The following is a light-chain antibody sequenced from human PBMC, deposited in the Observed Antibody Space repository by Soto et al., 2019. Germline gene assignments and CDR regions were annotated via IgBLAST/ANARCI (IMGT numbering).Light chain of an antibody. CDR1: QSVTSNS. CDR3: QQFGTSPGT. Sequence: EIVLTQSPGTLSLSPGQRATRSCRASQSVTSNSLAWYQHKLGQAPRLLIYDASSRATGIPDRFSGSGSGTDFTLTISRLEPEDFAVYFCQQFGTSPGTFGPGTKVDIK. V-gene: IGKV3-20*01. J-gene: IGKJ3*01. CDR2: DAS.